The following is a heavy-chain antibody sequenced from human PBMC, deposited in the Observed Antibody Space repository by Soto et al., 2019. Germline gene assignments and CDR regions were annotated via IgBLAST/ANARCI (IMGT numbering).Heavy chain of an antibody. CDR3: ARRRGFGELDS. Sequence: QITLKESGPTLVKPTQTLTLTCTFSGFSLTTNGVGVGWIRQPPGKALEWFALIYWDNNNRFSPSLKNRLTITKDTSKNQVILTMTNMDPVDTATYYCARRRGFGELDSWGQGTLVTVSS. V-gene: IGHV2-5*02. CDR1: GFSLTTNGVG. J-gene: IGHJ4*02. D-gene: IGHD3-10*01. CDR2: IYWDNNN.